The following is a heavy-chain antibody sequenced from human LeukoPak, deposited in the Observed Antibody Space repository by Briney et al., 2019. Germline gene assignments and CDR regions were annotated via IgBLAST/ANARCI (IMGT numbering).Heavy chain of an antibody. J-gene: IGHJ4*02. D-gene: IGHD2-21*01. CDR1: GFTFSSYG. CDR2: IRYDGSNK. CDR3: AKDLGSYCGGDCYSAVDY. V-gene: IGHV3-30*02. Sequence: PGGSLRLSCAASGFTFSSYGMHWVRQAPGKGLEWVAFIRYDGSNKYYADSAKGRFTISRDSSKNTLYLQMNSLRAEDTAVYYCAKDLGSYCGGDCYSAVDYWGQGTLVTVSS.